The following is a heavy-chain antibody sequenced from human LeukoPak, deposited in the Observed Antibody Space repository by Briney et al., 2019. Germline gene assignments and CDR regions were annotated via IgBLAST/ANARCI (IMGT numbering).Heavy chain of an antibody. D-gene: IGHD6-13*01. CDR3: ARGLIAAPKGWFDP. CDR2: INSDGSST. CDR1: GFTFSTYW. V-gene: IGHV3-74*03. J-gene: IGHJ5*02. Sequence: VGSLRLSCAASGFTFSTYWMHWVRQAPGKGLTWVSRINSDGSSTTYADSVKGRFTISRDNAKNTLYLQMNSLGAEDTAVYYCARGLIAAPKGWFDPWGQGTLVTDPS.